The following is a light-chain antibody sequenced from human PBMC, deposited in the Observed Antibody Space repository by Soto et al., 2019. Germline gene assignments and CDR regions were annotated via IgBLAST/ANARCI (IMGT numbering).Light chain of an antibody. CDR3: CSYAGSRTVV. CDR2: DVS. J-gene: IGLJ2*01. V-gene: IGLV2-23*02. Sequence: QSALTQPASVSGSPGQSITISCTGTSSDVGGQNAVSWYQQHPGKAPKFMIYDVSKRPSGVSSRFSGSKSGNTASLTISGRQAEDEADYYCCSYAGSRTVVFGGGTKLTVL. CDR1: SSDVGGQNA.